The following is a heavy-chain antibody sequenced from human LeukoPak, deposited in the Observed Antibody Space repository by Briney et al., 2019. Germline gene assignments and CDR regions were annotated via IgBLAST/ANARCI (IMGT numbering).Heavy chain of an antibody. Sequence: GGSLRLSCAASGFTFSSYSMHWVRQAPGKGLEWVSSISSSSSYIYYADSVKGRFTISRDNAKNSLYLQMNSLRAEDTAVYYCASRPYDSSGYYYFWGQGTLVTVSS. CDR3: ASRPYDSSGYYYF. D-gene: IGHD3-22*01. CDR2: ISSSSSYI. J-gene: IGHJ4*02. V-gene: IGHV3-21*01. CDR1: GFTFSSYS.